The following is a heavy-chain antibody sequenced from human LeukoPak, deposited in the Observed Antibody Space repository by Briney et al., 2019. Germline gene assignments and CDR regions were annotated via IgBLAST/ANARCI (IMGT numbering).Heavy chain of an antibody. CDR1: GFTFSSYG. J-gene: IGHJ5*02. Sequence: PGGSLRLSCAASGFTFSSYGMHWVRQAPGKGLEWVAVISYDGSNKYYADSVKGRFTISRDNSKNTLYLQMNSLRAEDTAVYYCANGLRFLEWFSPNWFDPWGQGTLVTVSS. CDR3: ANGLRFLEWFSPNWFDP. D-gene: IGHD3-3*01. CDR2: ISYDGSNK. V-gene: IGHV3-30*18.